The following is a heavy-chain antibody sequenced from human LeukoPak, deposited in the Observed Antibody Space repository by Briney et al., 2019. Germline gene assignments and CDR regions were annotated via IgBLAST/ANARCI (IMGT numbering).Heavy chain of an antibody. CDR1: GFTFSSYG. D-gene: IGHD6-19*01. CDR3: ASEQWLRY. J-gene: IGHJ4*02. V-gene: IGHV3-30*03. CDR2: ISYDGSNK. Sequence: QAGGSLRLSCAASGFTFSSYGMHWVRQAPGKGLEWVAVISYDGSNKYYADSVKGRFTISRDNARNSLYLQMNSLRAEDTAVYYCASEQWLRYWGQGTLVTVSS.